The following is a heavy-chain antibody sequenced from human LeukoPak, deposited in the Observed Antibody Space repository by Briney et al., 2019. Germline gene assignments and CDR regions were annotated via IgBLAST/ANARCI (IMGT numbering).Heavy chain of an antibody. D-gene: IGHD6-19*01. J-gene: IGHJ4*02. CDR2: IIPILGIA. CDR3: AKGGSGWLGFYFDY. CDR1: GGTFSSYA. V-gene: IGHV1-69*04. Sequence: SVKVSCKASGGTFSSYAISWVRQAPGQGLEWMGRIIPILGIANYAQKFQGRVTITADKSTSTAYMELSSLRSEDTAVYYCAKGGSGWLGFYFDYWGQGTLVTVSS.